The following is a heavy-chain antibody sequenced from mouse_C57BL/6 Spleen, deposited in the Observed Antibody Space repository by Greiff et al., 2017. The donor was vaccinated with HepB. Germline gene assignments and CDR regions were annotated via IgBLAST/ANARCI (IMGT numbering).Heavy chain of an antibody. CDR2: IRSKSNNYAT. D-gene: IGHD1-1*01. Sequence: EVKLLESGGGLVQPKGSLKLSCAASGFSFNTYAMNWVRQAPGQGLEWVARIRSKSNNYATYYADSVKDRFTISRDDSESMLYLQMNILKTEDTAMYYCVRHRYYGYFDYWGQGTTLTVSS. CDR1: GFSFNTYA. V-gene: IGHV10-1*01. CDR3: VRHRYYGYFDY. J-gene: IGHJ2*01.